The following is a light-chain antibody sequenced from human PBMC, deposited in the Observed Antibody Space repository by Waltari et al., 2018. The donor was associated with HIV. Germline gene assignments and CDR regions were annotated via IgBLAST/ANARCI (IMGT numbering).Light chain of an antibody. V-gene: IGKV1-5*03. J-gene: IGKJ2*03. CDR1: QGMNTF. Sequence: DIQMTQSPSTLSASVGDRVTITCRASQGMNTFLAWYQQKPGRAPKLLIYETSSLQSGVPSRFSGSGSGAHFTLTISSLQPDDFATYYCQQYSSFPYSFGQGTKLEIK. CDR3: QQYSSFPYS. CDR2: ETS.